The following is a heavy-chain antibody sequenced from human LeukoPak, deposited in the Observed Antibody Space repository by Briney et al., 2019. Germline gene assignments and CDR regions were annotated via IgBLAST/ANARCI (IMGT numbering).Heavy chain of an antibody. D-gene: IGHD3-10*01. Sequence: GGSLRLSCAASGFTFNKAWMSWVRLAPGKGLEWVGRIKNKGDGGTTDYAAPVKGRFTVSRDDSKSTLYLQMNSLKTEDTAEYYCTTSGTPFEYWGQGTLVTVSS. V-gene: IGHV3-15*01. CDR3: TTSGTPFEY. CDR1: GFTFNKAW. CDR2: IKNKGDGGTT. J-gene: IGHJ4*02.